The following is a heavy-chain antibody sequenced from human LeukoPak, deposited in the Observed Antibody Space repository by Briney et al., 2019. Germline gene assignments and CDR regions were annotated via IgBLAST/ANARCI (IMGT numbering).Heavy chain of an antibody. J-gene: IGHJ1*01. D-gene: IGHD2-8*02. CDR2: ISYDGSNK. V-gene: IGHV3-30*18. CDR1: GFTFSSYG. CDR3: AKDRSTGDFQH. Sequence: GGSLRLSCAASGFTFSSYGMHWVRQAPGKGLEWVAVISYDGSNKYYADSVKGRFTISRDNSKNTPYLQMNSLRAEDTAVYYCAKDRSTGDFQHWGQGTLVTVSS.